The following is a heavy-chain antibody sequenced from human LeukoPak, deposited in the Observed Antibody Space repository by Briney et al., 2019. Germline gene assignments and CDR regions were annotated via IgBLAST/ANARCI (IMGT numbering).Heavy chain of an antibody. D-gene: IGHD5-18*01. CDR1: GFSLSGYW. J-gene: IGHJ4*02. Sequence: GGSLRLSCAASGFSLSGYWMTWVRQAPGKGLEWVARLHADGVEQNYVDSVTGRFTMSRDNAKNSLDLQMNSLRVEDTAVYYCARGGYSFDYLGQGTLVTVSS. CDR2: LHADGVEQ. CDR3: ARGGYSFDY. V-gene: IGHV3-7*01.